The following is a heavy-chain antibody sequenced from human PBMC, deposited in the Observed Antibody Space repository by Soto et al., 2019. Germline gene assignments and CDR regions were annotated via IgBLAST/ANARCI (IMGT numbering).Heavy chain of an antibody. CDR3: ARSDDKDILTGCYN. Sequence: GGSLRLSCAASGFTFSSYGMHWVRQAPGKGLEWVAVISYDGSNKYYADSVKGRFTISRDNSKNTLYLEMNGLRAEDTAVYYCARSDDKDILTGCYNWGQGALVTVSS. V-gene: IGHV3-30*03. CDR1: GFTFSSYG. D-gene: IGHD3-9*01. J-gene: IGHJ4*02. CDR2: ISYDGSNK.